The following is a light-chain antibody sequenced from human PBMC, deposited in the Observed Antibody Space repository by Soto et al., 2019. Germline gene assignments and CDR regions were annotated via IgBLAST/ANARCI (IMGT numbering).Light chain of an antibody. CDR2: EVN. CDR3: SSYTRSVTIV. CDR1: SSDVGGYNY. V-gene: IGLV2-14*01. J-gene: IGLJ1*01. Sequence: QSALTQPASVSGSPGQSITISCTGTSSDVGGYNYVSWYQHHPGKAPKLMIYEVNNRPSGVPNRFSGSKSGNTASLTISGLQPEDEADYYCSSYTRSVTIVFGSGTKVTVL.